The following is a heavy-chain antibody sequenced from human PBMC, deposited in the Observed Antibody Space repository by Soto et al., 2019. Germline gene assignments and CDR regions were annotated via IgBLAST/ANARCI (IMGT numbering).Heavy chain of an antibody. CDR3: AREGIEMATIRPWNWFDP. Sequence: QVQLQESGPGLVKPSQTLSLTCTVSGGSISSGGYYWSWIRQHPGKGLEWIGYIYYSGSTYYNPPPKSRVTISVDTSKNQFSLKLSSVTAADTAVYYCAREGIEMATIRPWNWFDPWGQGTLVTVSS. V-gene: IGHV4-31*03. D-gene: IGHD5-12*01. CDR2: IYYSGST. CDR1: GGSISSGGYY. J-gene: IGHJ5*02.